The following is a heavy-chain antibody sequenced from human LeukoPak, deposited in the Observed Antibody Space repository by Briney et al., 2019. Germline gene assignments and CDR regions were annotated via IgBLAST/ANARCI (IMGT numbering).Heavy chain of an antibody. D-gene: IGHD6-19*01. CDR2: IYYSGST. V-gene: IGHV4-59*01. Sequence: SETLSLTCTVSGGSISSYYWSWIRQPPGTGLELMGYIYYSGSTNYNPSLKSRVTISVDTYKNQFSLKLSSVTAADTAVYYSAQSVAGSAAYDYWGQGTLVTVSS. CDR1: GGSISSYY. CDR3: AQSVAGSAAYDY. J-gene: IGHJ4*02.